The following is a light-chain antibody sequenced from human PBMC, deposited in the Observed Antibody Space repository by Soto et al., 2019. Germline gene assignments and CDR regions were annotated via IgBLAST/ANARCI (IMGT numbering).Light chain of an antibody. CDR2: DAS. Sequence: DIRMTQSPSTLSTSVGDRVTITCRASQNIRGWLAWYQQKPGKAATLLIYDASTLEGGVPSRFSGSGSGTEFTLTISSLPPDYFATYYCQQYNSSSWTFGQGTTVAIK. CDR3: QQYNSSSWT. V-gene: IGKV1-5*01. CDR1: QNIRGW. J-gene: IGKJ1*01.